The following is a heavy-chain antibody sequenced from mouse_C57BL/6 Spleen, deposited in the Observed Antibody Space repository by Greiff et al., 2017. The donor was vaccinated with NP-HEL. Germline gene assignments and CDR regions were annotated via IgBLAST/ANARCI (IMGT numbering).Heavy chain of an antibody. Sequence: QVQLQQSGAELVKPGASVKLSCKASGYTFTSYWMHWVKQRPGQGLEWIGMIHPNSGSTNYNEKFKSKATLTVDKSSSTVYMQLSSLTSEDSAVYYCARYSNYEGWFAYWGQGTLVTVSA. V-gene: IGHV1-64*01. CDR1: GYTFTSYW. J-gene: IGHJ3*01. CDR3: ARYSNYEGWFAY. D-gene: IGHD2-5*01. CDR2: IHPNSGST.